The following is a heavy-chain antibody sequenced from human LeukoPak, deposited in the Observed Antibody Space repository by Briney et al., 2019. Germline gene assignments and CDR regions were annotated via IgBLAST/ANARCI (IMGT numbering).Heavy chain of an antibody. CDR3: TTTESGSYFYYYYYGMDV. Sequence: GGSLRLSCAASGFTVSSNYMSWVRQAPGKGLEWVGRIKSKTDGGTTDYAAPVKGRLTISRDDSKNTLYLQMNSLKTEDTAVYYCTTTESGSYFYYYYYGMDVWGQGTTVTVSS. CDR2: IKSKTDGGTT. D-gene: IGHD1-26*01. J-gene: IGHJ6*02. CDR1: GFTVSSNY. V-gene: IGHV3-15*01.